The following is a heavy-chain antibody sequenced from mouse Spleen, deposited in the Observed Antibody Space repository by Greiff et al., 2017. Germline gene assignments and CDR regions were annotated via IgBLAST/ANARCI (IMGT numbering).Heavy chain of an antibody. D-gene: IGHD1-1*01. V-gene: IGHV1-52*01. CDR3: ARLGTTVVATGFDY. CDR2: IDPSDSET. J-gene: IGHJ2*01. CDR1: GYTFTSYW. Sequence: QVQLQQPGAELVRPGSSVKLSCKASGYTFTSYWMHWVKQRPIQGLEWIGNIDPSDSETHYNQKFKDKATLTVDKSSSTAYMQLSSLTSEDSAVYYCARLGTTVVATGFDYWGQGTTLTVSS.